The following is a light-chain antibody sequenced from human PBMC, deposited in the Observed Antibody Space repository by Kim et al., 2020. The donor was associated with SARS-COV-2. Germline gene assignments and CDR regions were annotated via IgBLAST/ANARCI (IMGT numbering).Light chain of an antibody. Sequence: ELVMTQSPATLSVSPGDRATLSCRASQSVSTNLAWLQQKPGQAPRLLNYSASTRFSGVPARFSGSGSGTEFTLSIGSLQSEDFALYYCQQYNGWQRTFGQGTKVEI. J-gene: IGKJ2*01. V-gene: IGKV3-15*01. CDR3: QQYNGWQRT. CDR1: QSVSTN. CDR2: SAS.